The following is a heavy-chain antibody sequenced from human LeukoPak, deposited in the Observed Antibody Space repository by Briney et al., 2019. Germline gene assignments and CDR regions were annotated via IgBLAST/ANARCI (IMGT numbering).Heavy chain of an antibody. D-gene: IGHD3-9*01. CDR3: ARVGYFDYYYMDV. CDR1: GGSISSYY. CDR2: IYYSGST. J-gene: IGHJ6*03. V-gene: IGHV4-59*01. Sequence: PSETLSLTCTVSGGSISSYYWSWIRQPPGKGLEWIGYIYYSGSTNYNPSLKSRVTISVDTSKNQFSLKLSSVTAADTAVYYCARVGYFDYYYMDVWGKGTMVTVSS.